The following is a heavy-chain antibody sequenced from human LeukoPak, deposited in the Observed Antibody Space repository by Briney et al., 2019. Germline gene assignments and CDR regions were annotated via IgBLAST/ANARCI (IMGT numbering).Heavy chain of an antibody. D-gene: IGHD3-22*01. CDR1: RFALNDYG. V-gene: IGHV3-30*18. Sequence: GSLRLSCVGSRFALNDYGMHWVRQAPGRGLEWVAVVSADGTERHYADSVKGRFTISRDNAKNTLFLQMNSLKTEDTAVYYCAKGSSAYGHPTSPLFDFWGQGTLVTVSS. J-gene: IGHJ4*02. CDR3: AKGSSAYGHPTSPLFDF. CDR2: VSADGTER.